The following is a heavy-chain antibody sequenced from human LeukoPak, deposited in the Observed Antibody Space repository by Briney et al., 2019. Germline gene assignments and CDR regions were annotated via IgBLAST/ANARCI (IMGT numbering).Heavy chain of an antibody. D-gene: IGHD5-18*01. CDR2: ISGSGGTT. CDR3: AKDPPHTFIQVWTSGDLRFDY. CDR1: GFTFSSHA. V-gene: IGHV3-23*01. Sequence: GGSLRLSCAASGFTFSSHAMSWVRQAPGKGLEWVSVISGSGGTTYDADSVKGRFTISRDNSKNTLYLQMNSLRAEDTAVYYCAKDPPHTFIQVWTSGDLRFDYWGQGTLVTVSS. J-gene: IGHJ4*02.